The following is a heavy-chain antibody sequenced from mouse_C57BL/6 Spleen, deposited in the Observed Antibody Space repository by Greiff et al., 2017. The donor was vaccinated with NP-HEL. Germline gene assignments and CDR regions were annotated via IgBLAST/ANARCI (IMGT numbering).Heavy chain of an antibody. CDR3: ARKEDYDYDGAMDY. CDR1: GFSLTSYG. J-gene: IGHJ4*01. D-gene: IGHD2-4*01. CDR2: IWSGGST. V-gene: IGHV2-2*01. Sequence: VQLQQSGPGLVQPSQSLSITCTVSGFSLTSYGVHWVRQSPGKGLEWLGVIWSGGSTDYNAAFISRLSISKDNSKSQVFFKMNSLQADDTAIYYCARKEDYDYDGAMDYWGQGTSVTVSS.